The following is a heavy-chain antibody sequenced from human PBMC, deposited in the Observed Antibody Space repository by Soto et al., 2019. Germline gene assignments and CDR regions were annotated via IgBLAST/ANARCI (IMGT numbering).Heavy chain of an antibody. V-gene: IGHV2-5*02. Sequence: QITLKESGPTLMKPTQTLXXXXXXXGFSXSTNVXXVGWXXQPPEKALEWLALIDGDDEKRYSPSLKSRLTITKDTSKNHVVLAMTNMDPGDTAXXYXXXXSMXXXGFDSWGQGTLVTVSS. CDR1: GFSXSTNVXX. J-gene: IGHJ4*02. CDR3: XXXSMXXXGFDS. CDR2: IDGDDEK.